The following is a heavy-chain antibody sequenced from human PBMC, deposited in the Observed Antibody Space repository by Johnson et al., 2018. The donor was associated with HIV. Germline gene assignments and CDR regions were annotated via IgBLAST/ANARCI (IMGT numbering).Heavy chain of an antibody. J-gene: IGHJ3*02. Sequence: QEQLVGSGGGVVQPGRSLRLSCAASGFTFSSYAMHWVRQAPGKGLEWVAVISYDGSNKYYADSVKGRFTISRDNSKNTLYLQMNSLRAEDTAVYYCARDVRWLPDAFDIWGQGTMVTVSS. CDR3: ARDVRWLPDAFDI. V-gene: IGHV3-30-3*01. CDR1: GFTFSSYA. CDR2: ISYDGSNK. D-gene: IGHD5-24*01.